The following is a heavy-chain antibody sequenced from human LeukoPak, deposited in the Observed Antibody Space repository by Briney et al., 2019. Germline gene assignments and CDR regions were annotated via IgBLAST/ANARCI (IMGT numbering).Heavy chain of an antibody. D-gene: IGHD6-19*01. CDR3: ARDPVGGWYGIDY. J-gene: IGHJ4*02. CDR1: GGSFSDYW. CDR2: IYYSGST. Sequence: PSETLSLTCAVYGGSFSDYWWSWIRQPPGKGLEWIGYIYYSGSTNYNPSLKSRVTISVDTSKNQFSLKLSSVTAADTAVYYCARDPVGGWYGIDYWGQGTLVTVSS. V-gene: IGHV4-59*01.